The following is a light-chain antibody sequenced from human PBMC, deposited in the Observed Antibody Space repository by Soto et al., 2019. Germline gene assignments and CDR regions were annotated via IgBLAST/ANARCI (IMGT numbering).Light chain of an antibody. CDR3: QKYDKWPLT. V-gene: IGKV3-15*01. Sequence: EIVMTQSPATLSVSPRERATLSCRASQSVSSDLAWYQQKPGQAPRLLIYATSTRATGIPARFSGSGSGTESTLTISSLQSEDFAVYFCQKYDKWPLTFGGGTKVDI. CDR1: QSVSSD. J-gene: IGKJ4*01. CDR2: ATS.